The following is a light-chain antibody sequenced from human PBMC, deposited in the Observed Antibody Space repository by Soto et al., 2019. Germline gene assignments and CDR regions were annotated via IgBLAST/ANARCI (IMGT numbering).Light chain of an antibody. CDR1: QSVSNNY. V-gene: IGKV3-20*01. CDR2: GAS. CDR3: QQYGNSPQVT. Sequence: EIVLTQSPGTLSLSPGERATLSCRASQSVSNNYLAWYQQKPGQAPRLLIYGASNRATGIPDRFSGSGSGTDFTLTISRLEPEDFAVYYCQQYGNSPQVTFGGGTKVDI. J-gene: IGKJ4*01.